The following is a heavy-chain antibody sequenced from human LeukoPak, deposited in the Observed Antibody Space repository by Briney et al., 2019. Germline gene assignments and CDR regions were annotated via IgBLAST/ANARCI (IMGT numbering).Heavy chain of an antibody. CDR1: GGSISSFH. CDR3: ARTYSGRSYYFDC. D-gene: IGHD1-26*01. CDR2: IYDSGST. Sequence: PSETLSLTCTVSGGSISSFHWSWIRQPPGKGLEHIGNIYDSGSTYYNPSLKSRGTISVDTSKNQFSLKLSSVTAADTAVYYCARTYSGRSYYFDCWGQGTLVTVSS. V-gene: IGHV4-59*01. J-gene: IGHJ4*02.